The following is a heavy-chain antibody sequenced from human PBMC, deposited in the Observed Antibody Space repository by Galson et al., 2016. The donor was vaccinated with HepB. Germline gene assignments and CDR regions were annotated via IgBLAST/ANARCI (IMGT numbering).Heavy chain of an antibody. CDR3: ARDLWPRSYYYGSGSYYPTLDY. J-gene: IGHJ4*02. CDR1: GFTFSSYG. V-gene: IGHV3-33*01. Sequence: SLRLSCAASGFTFSSYGMHWGRQAPGKGLEWVAVIWHDGSSKYYADSVKGRFTISRDNSKNMLYLQMNSLRAEDTALYYCARDLWPRSYYYGSGSYYPTLDYWGQGTLATVSS. CDR2: IWHDGSSK. D-gene: IGHD3-10*01.